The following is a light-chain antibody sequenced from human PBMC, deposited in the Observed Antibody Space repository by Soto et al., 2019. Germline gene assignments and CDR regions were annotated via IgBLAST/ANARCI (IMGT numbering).Light chain of an antibody. J-gene: IGLJ1*01. Sequence: QSVLTQPPSVSGSPGQSVTISCTGTSSDVGSYNRVSWYQQPPGTAPKLMIYEVSNRPSGVPDRFSGSKSGNTASLTISGLQAEVFADYYCSSYTSISTYVFGTGTKVTVL. CDR3: SSYTSISTYV. CDR1: SSDVGSYNR. CDR2: EVS. V-gene: IGLV2-18*02.